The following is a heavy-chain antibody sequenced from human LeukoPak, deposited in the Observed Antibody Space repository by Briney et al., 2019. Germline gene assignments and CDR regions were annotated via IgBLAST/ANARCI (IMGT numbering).Heavy chain of an antibody. J-gene: IGHJ4*02. CDR3: ARSIPSDY. Sequence: PSGTLSLTCTVSGGSISSYYWSWIRQPPGKGLEWIGYIYYSGSTNYNPSLKSRVTISVDTSKNQFSLKLSSVTAADTAVYYCARSIPSDYWGQGTLVTVSS. CDR1: GGSISSYY. V-gene: IGHV4-59*01. CDR2: IYYSGST.